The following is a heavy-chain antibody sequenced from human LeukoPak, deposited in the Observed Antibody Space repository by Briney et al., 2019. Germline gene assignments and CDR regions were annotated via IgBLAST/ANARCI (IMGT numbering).Heavy chain of an antibody. D-gene: IGHD6-19*01. V-gene: IGHV3-74*01. CDR3: ATDKNTRIAVTSLGYDY. Sequence: GGSLRLSCAASGFTFSSYWMHWVRQAPGKGLEWVSRINSDGSSTNYADSVKGRFTISRDNAKNTLYLQMNSLRADDTAVYYCATDKNTRIAVTSLGYDYWGQGTLVTVSS. CDR1: GFTFSSYW. CDR2: INSDGSST. J-gene: IGHJ4*02.